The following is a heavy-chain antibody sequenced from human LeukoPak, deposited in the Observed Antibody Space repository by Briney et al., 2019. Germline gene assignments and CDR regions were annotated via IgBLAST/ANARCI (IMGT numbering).Heavy chain of an antibody. Sequence: PSETLSLTCAVYGGSFSGYYWSWIRQPPGKGLEWIGEINHSGSTNYNPSLKSRVTMSVDTSKNQFSLKVNSMTAADTAVYYCAGVDYGDYPKDFDYWGQGTLVTVSS. D-gene: IGHD4-17*01. J-gene: IGHJ4*02. V-gene: IGHV4-34*01. CDR1: GGSFSGYY. CDR2: INHSGST. CDR3: AGVDYGDYPKDFDY.